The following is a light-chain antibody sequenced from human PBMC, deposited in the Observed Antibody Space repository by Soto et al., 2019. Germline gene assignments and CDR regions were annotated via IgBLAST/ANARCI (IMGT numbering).Light chain of an antibody. Sequence: EIVLTQSPVALSLSPGERATLSCRASQSVSSTLLTWYQQKPGQAPRLLIYGVSSRATGIPDRFSGGGSGTDFTLTISRLEPEDFAVYFCQHYGDSSWTFGQGTRVEIK. V-gene: IGKV3-20*01. CDR2: GVS. CDR3: QHYGDSSWT. J-gene: IGKJ1*01. CDR1: QSVSSTL.